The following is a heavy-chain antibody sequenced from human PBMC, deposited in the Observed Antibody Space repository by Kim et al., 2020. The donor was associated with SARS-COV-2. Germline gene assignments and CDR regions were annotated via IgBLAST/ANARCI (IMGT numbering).Heavy chain of an antibody. J-gene: IGHJ4*02. V-gene: IGHV4-31*02. Sequence: YSPSLKSRVTISLDTSRNQFSLKLSSVTAADTAVYYCARSYDSSGYFFDYWGQGTLVTVSS. CDR3: ARSYDSSGYFFDY. D-gene: IGHD3-22*01.